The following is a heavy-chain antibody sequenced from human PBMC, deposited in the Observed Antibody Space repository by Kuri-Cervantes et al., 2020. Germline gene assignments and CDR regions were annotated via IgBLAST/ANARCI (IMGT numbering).Heavy chain of an antibody. D-gene: IGHD3-10*01. CDR1: GFTFSSYW. CDR3: AKDMGYYYYYMDV. Sequence: GESLKISCAASGFTFSSYWMHWVRQAPGKGLVWVSRINSDGSSASYADSVKGRFTISRDNAKNTLYLQMNSLRAEDTALYYCAKDMGYYYYYMDVWGKGTTVTVSS. J-gene: IGHJ6*03. CDR2: INSDGSSA. V-gene: IGHV3-74*01.